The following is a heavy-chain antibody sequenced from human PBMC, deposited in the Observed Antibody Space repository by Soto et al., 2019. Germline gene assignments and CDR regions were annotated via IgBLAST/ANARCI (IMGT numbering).Heavy chain of an antibody. Sequence: ESGPTLVNPTQTLTLTCTFSGFSLSTSGVGVGWIRQPPGKALEWLALIYWNDDKRYSPSLKSRLTITKDTSKNQVVLTMTNMNPVDTATYYCAHSLDYGGNPYYYYYYGMDVWGQGTTVTVSS. CDR1: GFSLSTSGVG. D-gene: IGHD4-17*01. CDR3: AHSLDYGGNPYYYYYYGMDV. CDR2: IYWNDDK. V-gene: IGHV2-5*01. J-gene: IGHJ6*02.